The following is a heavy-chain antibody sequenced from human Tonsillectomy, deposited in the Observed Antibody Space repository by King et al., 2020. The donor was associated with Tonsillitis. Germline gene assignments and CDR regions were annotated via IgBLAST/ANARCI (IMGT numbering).Heavy chain of an antibody. CDR3: AKDVDTDRGAFDI. J-gene: IGHJ3*02. Sequence: VQLVESGGGLVQPGGSLRLSCAASGFTFSSYAMSWVRQAPGKGLEWVSTISGSGGSTYHADPVKGRFTISRHNSKNTLYLQMNSLRAEDTAVYFCAKDVDTDRGAFDIWGQGTMVTVSS. CDR1: GFTFSSYA. CDR2: ISGSGGST. V-gene: IGHV3-23*04. D-gene: IGHD5-18*01.